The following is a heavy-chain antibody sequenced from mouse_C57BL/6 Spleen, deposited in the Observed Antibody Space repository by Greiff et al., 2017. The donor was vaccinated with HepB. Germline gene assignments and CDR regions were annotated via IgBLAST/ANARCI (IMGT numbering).Heavy chain of an antibody. CDR3: ASIYYEGGIALAY. D-gene: IGHD2-4*01. V-gene: IGHV1-80*01. CDR1: GYAFSSYW. Sequence: QVQLQQSGAELVKPGASVKISCKASGYAFSSYWMNWVKQRPGKGLEWIGQIYPGDGDTNYNGKFKGKATLTADKSSSTAYMQLSSLTSEDSAVYFCASIYYEGGIALAYRGQATSVTVSS. J-gene: IGHJ4*01. CDR2: IYPGDGDT.